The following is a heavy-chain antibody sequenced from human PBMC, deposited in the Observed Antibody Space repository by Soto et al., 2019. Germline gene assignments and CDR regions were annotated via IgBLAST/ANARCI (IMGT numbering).Heavy chain of an antibody. CDR2: IYYSGST. V-gene: IGHV4-59*08. J-gene: IGHJ5*02. D-gene: IGHD2-15*01. CDR3: ARHERWNNWFDP. CDR1: GGSIISYY. Sequence: PSETLSLTCTVSGGSIISYYWSWIRQPPGKGLEWIGYIYYSGSTNYNPSLKSRVTISVDTSKNQFSLKLSSVTAADTAVYYCARHERWNNWFDPWGQGTLVTVSS.